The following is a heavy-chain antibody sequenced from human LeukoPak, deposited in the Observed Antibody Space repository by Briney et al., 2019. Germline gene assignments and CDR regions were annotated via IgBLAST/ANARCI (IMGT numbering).Heavy chain of an antibody. CDR1: GFTLSSFS. CDR2: INYKGGTT. V-gene: IGHV3-64*02. CDR3: ARDPYYYESSGYFFGAFDI. D-gene: IGHD3-22*01. J-gene: IGHJ3*02. Sequence: PGGSLRLSCAASGFTLSSFSMHWVRQSPGRGLEYVSAINYKGGTTYYADSVKGRFTISRDNSKNTLYLQMASLRDEDMGVYYCARDPYYYESSGYFFGAFDIWGQGTMVTVSS.